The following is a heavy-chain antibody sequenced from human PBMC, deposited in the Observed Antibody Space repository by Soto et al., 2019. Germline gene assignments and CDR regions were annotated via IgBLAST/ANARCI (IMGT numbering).Heavy chain of an antibody. J-gene: IGHJ3*02. V-gene: IGHV5-10-1*04. D-gene: IGHD2-21*01. Sequence: PGESLKISCQGSGYRFSDYWIHWVRQVPGKGLEWMGKIDPSDSFTTYSPSFQGRVTISIDKSINTAFLRWTGLKSSDTAMYYCANVDFTFGSVDVFDIWGQGTMVTVSS. CDR2: IDPSDSFT. CDR3: ANVDFTFGSVDVFDI. CDR1: GYRFSDYW.